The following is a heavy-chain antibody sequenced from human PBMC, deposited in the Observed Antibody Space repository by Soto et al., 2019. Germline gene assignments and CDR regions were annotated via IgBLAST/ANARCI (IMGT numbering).Heavy chain of an antibody. D-gene: IGHD5-12*01. CDR2: INTKFGAT. CDR3: ARGASSGFEYWYFDI. Sequence: QVQLVQSGAELKKPGSSVKVSCEASGGSFSKKAISWVRQAPGQGLEWMGGINTKFGATNYAPKFQGRITITADESTNTVYMALSSLTSEDTAVYYCARGASSGFEYWYFDIWGRCTLVSVSS. CDR1: GGSFSKKA. J-gene: IGHJ2*01. V-gene: IGHV1-69*01.